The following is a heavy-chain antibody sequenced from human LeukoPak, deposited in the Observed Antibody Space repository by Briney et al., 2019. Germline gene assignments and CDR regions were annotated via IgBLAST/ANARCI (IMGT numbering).Heavy chain of an antibody. J-gene: IGHJ4*02. Sequence: ASVKVSCKTSGYTFSEYYIYWVRQAPGQGLEWMGWIDPSTGGTNYAQNFQGRVTMTRDTSTTTVYMELSSLKSDDTAVYYCASLAGAATGRWVDYWGQGTLVTVSS. CDR1: GYTFSEYY. D-gene: IGHD6-13*01. CDR3: ASLAGAATGRWVDY. CDR2: IDPSTGGT. V-gene: IGHV1-2*02.